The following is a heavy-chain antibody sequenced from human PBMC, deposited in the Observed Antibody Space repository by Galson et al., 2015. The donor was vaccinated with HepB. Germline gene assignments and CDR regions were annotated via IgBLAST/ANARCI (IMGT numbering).Heavy chain of an antibody. CDR1: GFTFSSYS. CDR3: ARGKLAARRITMVRGVRQPFDY. J-gene: IGHJ4*02. D-gene: IGHD3-10*01. Sequence: SLRLSCAASGFTFSSYSMNWVRQAPGKGLEWVSSISSSSSYIYYADSVKGRFTISRDNAKNSLYLQMNSLRAEDTAVYYCARGKLAARRITMVRGVRQPFDYWGQGTLVTVSS. V-gene: IGHV3-21*01. CDR2: ISSSSSYI.